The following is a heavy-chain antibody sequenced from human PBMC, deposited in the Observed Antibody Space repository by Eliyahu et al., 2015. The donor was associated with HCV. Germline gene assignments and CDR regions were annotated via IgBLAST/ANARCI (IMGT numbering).Heavy chain of an antibody. CDR1: GXMFEDYA. V-gene: IGHV3-9*01. J-gene: IGHJ6*02. Sequence: VKLVESGGDLAHPGRSLXLSCVISGXMFEDYAMHWVRQGPGKGLEWVSGXSYNGVTMGFADTVKGRFNISRDNAKSSLYLHMNSLRVDDTAVYYCVKDQRGASGFWYYYGLDAWGQGTTVIVSS. CDR2: XSYNGVTM. CDR3: VKDQRGASGFWYYYGLDA. D-gene: IGHD3-10*01.